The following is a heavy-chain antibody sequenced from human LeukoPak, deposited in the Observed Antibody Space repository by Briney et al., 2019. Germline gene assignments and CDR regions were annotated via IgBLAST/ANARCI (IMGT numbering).Heavy chain of an antibody. D-gene: IGHD2-2*01. J-gene: IGHJ4*02. CDR2: ISASGST. Sequence: SETLSLTCTFSGGSITTYYWSWIRESAGRGLEWIGRISASGSTDYNPSLKSRVTLSVDTSMNHFSLSLSSVTAADTAVYYCASSERNCSSTSCRYYFDYWGQGTLVTVSS. V-gene: IGHV4-4*07. CDR1: GGSITTYY. CDR3: ASSERNCSSTSCRYYFDY.